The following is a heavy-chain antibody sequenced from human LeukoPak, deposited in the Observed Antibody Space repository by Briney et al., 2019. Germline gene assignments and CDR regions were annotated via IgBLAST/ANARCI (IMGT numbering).Heavy chain of an antibody. CDR2: IRTQANNDAT. D-gene: IGHD3-9*01. CDR1: GFTFSDSA. V-gene: IGHV3-73*01. Sequence: GSLRLSCAASGFTFSDSATHWVRQASGKGLEWLGRIRTQANNDATAYGASVKGRFIISRDDSRNTAYLQMNSLKTEDTAVYYCAGDYNSLTGLNYWGQGTLVTVSS. J-gene: IGHJ4*02. CDR3: AGDYNSLTGLNY.